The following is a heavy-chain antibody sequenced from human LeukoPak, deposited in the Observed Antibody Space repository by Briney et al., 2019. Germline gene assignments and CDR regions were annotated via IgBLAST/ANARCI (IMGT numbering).Heavy chain of an antibody. CDR2: ISYDGSNK. Sequence: GRSLRLSCAASGFTFSSYAMHWVRRAPGKGLEWVAVISYDGSNKYYADSVKGRFTISRDNSKNTLYLQMNSLRAEDTAVYYCARVSYCTNGVCYPDYYYGMDVWGQGTTVTVSS. CDR3: ARVSYCTNGVCYPDYYYGMDV. CDR1: GFTFSSYA. D-gene: IGHD2-8*01. V-gene: IGHV3-30-3*01. J-gene: IGHJ6*02.